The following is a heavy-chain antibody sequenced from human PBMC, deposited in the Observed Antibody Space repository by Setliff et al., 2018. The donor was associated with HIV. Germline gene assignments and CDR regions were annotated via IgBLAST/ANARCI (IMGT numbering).Heavy chain of an antibody. CDR2: IYYSWST. V-gene: IGHV4-39*07. J-gene: IGHJ4*02. Sequence: SETLSLTCIVSSGSISTSSYYWGWIRQPPGKGLEWIGSIYYSWSTYYNPSLKSRITISIDTSKNQFSLRLSSVTAADTAVYYCARQYYDYVWGTYRSQYYFDNWGQGTLVTVSS. CDR1: SGSISTSSYY. D-gene: IGHD3-16*02. CDR3: ARQYYDYVWGTYRSQYYFDN.